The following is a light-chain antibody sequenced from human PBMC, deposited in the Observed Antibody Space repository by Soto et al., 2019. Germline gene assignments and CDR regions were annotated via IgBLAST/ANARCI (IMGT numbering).Light chain of an antibody. Sequence: IPMTQSPATLSGTVGDRVTFTCRASQTISSWLAWYQQKPGKAPKLLIYKASTLKSGVPSRFSGSGSGTEFTLTISSLQPDDFATYYCQHYNSYSEAFGQGAKVDI. CDR3: QHYNSYSEA. J-gene: IGKJ1*01. V-gene: IGKV1-5*03. CDR2: KAS. CDR1: QTISSW.